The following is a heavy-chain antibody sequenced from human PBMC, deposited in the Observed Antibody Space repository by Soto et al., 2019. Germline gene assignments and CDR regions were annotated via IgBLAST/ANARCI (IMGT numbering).Heavy chain of an antibody. V-gene: IGHV1-69*06. CDR3: ARAAHCSGGSCYPYYFDY. CDR2: IIPIFGTA. Sequence: SVKVSCKASGGTFSSYAISWVRQAPGQGLEWMGGIIPIFGTANYAQKFQGRVTITADKSTSTAYMELSSLRSEDTAVYYCARAAHCSGGSCYPYYFDYWGQGTLVTAPQ. J-gene: IGHJ4*02. CDR1: GGTFSSYA. D-gene: IGHD2-15*01.